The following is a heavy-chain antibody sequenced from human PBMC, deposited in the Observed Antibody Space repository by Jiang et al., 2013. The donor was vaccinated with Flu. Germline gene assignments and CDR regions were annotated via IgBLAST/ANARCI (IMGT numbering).Heavy chain of an antibody. J-gene: IGHJ4*02. Sequence: SLTYTVSGGSVSSGSYYWSWIRQPPGKGLEWIGYIYYSGSTNYNPSLKSRVTISVDTSKNQFSLKLSSVTAADTAVYYCARFRKSGYYPGDYWGQGTLVTVSS. CDR2: IYYSGST. CDR1: GGSVSSGSYY. D-gene: IGHD3-22*01. CDR3: ARFRKSGYYPGDY. V-gene: IGHV4-61*01.